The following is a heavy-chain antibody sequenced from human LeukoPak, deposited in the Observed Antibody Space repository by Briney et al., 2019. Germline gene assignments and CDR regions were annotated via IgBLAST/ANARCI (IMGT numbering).Heavy chain of an antibody. CDR3: AARPVAHNPAPFDF. CDR1: GFTFSNYA. V-gene: IGHV3-23*01. J-gene: IGHJ4*02. Sequence: GGSLRLSCAASGFTFSNYAMTWVRQPPGKGLECVSSITGSGSRTYYADSVKGRFTISRDSSKNTLFLQMNSLRAVDTAVYYCAARPVAHNPAPFDFRGQGTLVTVSS. CDR2: ITGSGSRT. D-gene: IGHD5-12*01.